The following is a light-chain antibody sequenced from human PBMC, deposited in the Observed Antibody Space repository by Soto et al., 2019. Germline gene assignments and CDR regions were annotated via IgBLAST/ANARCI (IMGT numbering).Light chain of an antibody. V-gene: IGKV3-20*01. CDR2: GAS. CDR3: QQYDTSFPVS. J-gene: IGKJ5*01. CDR1: QTVTSY. Sequence: EIVLTQSPGTLSLSAGERATLSCIASQTVTSYLAWYQQKPGQAPRLLIFGASRRVTGIPGRFSGSGSGTDFTLTISRLEPEDFAVYYCQQYDTSFPVSSGQRTLPEVK.